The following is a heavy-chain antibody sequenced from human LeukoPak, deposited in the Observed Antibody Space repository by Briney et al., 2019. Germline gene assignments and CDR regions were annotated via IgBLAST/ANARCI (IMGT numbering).Heavy chain of an antibody. D-gene: IGHD4-17*01. CDR3: ARVPTVTFFDY. V-gene: IGHV4-39*07. CDR1: GGSMSSSSYY. J-gene: IGHJ4*02. CDR2: IYYSGSA. Sequence: PSQTLSLTCTVSGGSMSSSSYYCGWIRQPPGKGLEWIGSIYYSGSAYQNPSLKSRVTISVDTSKNQFSLKLSSVTAADTAVYYCARVPTVTFFDYWGQGTLVTVSS.